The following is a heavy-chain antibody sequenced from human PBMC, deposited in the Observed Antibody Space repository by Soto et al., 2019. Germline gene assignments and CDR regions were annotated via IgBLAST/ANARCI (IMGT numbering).Heavy chain of an antibody. CDR3: AKDLTRQLAYWLDP. J-gene: IGHJ5*02. Sequence: ASVKVSCKASGFSFTGYYIHWLRQAPGQGLEWMGWINAHSGGTEYAQKFQGRVTLTRDTSISTAYMTLSSLRSDDTAIYYCAKDLTRQLAYWLDPWGQGTQVTV. CDR2: INAHSGGT. V-gene: IGHV1-2*02. CDR1: GFSFTGYY. D-gene: IGHD6-6*01.